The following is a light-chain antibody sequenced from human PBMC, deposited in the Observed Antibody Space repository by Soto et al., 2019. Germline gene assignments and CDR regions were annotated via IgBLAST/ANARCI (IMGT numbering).Light chain of an antibody. CDR1: SSDVGDYNY. V-gene: IGLV2-14*01. Sequence: QSALTQPAPVSGSPGQSITISCTGTSSDVGDYNYVSWYQQHPGKAPKLMLYDVSNRPSGISNRFSGSKSGNTASLTISGLQDEDEADYYCSSYTSSSTLFGTGTKVTVL. CDR3: SSYTSSSTL. CDR2: DVS. J-gene: IGLJ1*01.